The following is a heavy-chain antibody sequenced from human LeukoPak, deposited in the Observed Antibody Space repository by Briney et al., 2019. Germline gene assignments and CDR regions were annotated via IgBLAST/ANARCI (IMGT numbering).Heavy chain of an antibody. V-gene: IGHV3-7*03. Sequence: GGSLRLFCAASGFTFSSYWMSWVRQAPGKGLEWVANIKQDGSEKYYVDSVKGRFTISRDNAKNSLYLQMNSLRAEDTAVYYCARQYYDILTGYSPPHAFDIWGQGTMVTVSS. CDR3: ARQYYDILTGYSPPHAFDI. CDR2: IKQDGSEK. CDR1: GFTFSSYW. D-gene: IGHD3-9*01. J-gene: IGHJ3*02.